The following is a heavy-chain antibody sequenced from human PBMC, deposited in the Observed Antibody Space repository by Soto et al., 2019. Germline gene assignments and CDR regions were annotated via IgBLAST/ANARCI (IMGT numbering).Heavy chain of an antibody. Sequence: QLQLQESGPGLVKPSETLSLTCTVSGGSISSTTYYWGWIRQPPGKGLEWIGTIYYSGRTYYNPSLESRVTISVDTSKNQFSLKMNFVTAADTAVYYCARDSSLGSGYYPWGQGTMVTVSP. D-gene: IGHD3-22*01. J-gene: IGHJ3*01. CDR2: IYYSGRT. CDR1: GGSISSTTYY. V-gene: IGHV4-39*02. CDR3: ARDSSLGSGYYP.